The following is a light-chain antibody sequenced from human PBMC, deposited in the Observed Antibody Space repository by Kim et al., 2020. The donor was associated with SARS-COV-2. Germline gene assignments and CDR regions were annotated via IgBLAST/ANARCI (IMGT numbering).Light chain of an antibody. Sequence: SRSPGERATLSCRASQSVSSNLAWYQQKYGQAPRLLIYGASTRATGIPARFSGSGSGTEFTLTISSLQSEDFAIYYCQQYNSWPTFGQGTRLEIK. CDR2: GAS. CDR1: QSVSSN. J-gene: IGKJ5*01. V-gene: IGKV3-15*01. CDR3: QQYNSWPT.